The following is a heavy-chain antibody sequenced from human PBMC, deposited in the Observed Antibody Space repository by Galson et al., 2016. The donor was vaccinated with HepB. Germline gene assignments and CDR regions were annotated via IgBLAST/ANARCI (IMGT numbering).Heavy chain of an antibody. Sequence: SLRLSCAASGFSFSSHAMTWVRQAPGRGLKYVAYISSSSGIRYYADSVKGRFTISRDNDNNSLHLQMSSLRDNDTAMYFCARGSPRLAYWGQGTLVTVSS. D-gene: IGHD6-19*01. CDR1: GFSFSSHA. CDR2: ISSSSGIR. V-gene: IGHV3-48*02. CDR3: ARGSPRLAY. J-gene: IGHJ4*02.